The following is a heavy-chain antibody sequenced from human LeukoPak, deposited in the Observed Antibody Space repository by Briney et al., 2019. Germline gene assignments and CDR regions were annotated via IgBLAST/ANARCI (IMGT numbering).Heavy chain of an antibody. J-gene: IGHJ4*02. V-gene: IGHV3-23*01. Sequence: GGSLRLSCAASGFTFSSYGMSWVRQAPGKGLEWVSAISGSGGSTYYADSVKGRFTISRDNSKNPLYPQMNSLRAEDTAVYYCASIAVAGTFLDYWGQGTLVTVSS. D-gene: IGHD6-19*01. CDR2: ISGSGGST. CDR3: ASIAVAGTFLDY. CDR1: GFTFSSYG.